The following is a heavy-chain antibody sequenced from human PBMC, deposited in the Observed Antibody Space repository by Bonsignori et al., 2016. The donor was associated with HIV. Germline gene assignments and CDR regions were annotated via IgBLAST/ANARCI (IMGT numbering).Heavy chain of an antibody. Sequence: WIRQPPGKGLEYVSAISTNGHDTYYANSVQGRFTITRDNSNNTLYLQVGSLRADDMAVYYCVRGPLQYYDFRSGGEYFQHWGQGTLVTVSS. CDR2: ISTNGHDT. D-gene: IGHD3-3*01. V-gene: IGHV3-64*01. CDR3: VRGPLQYYDFRSGGEYFQH. J-gene: IGHJ1*01.